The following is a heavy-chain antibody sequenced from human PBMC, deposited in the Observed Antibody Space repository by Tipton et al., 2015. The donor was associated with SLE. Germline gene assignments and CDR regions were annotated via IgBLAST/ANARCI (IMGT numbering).Heavy chain of an antibody. CDR2: INHSGST. D-gene: IGHD1-1*01. J-gene: IGHJ2*01. CDR1: GGSFSGYY. V-gene: IGHV4-34*01. Sequence: TLSLTCAVYGGSFSGYYWSWIRQTPGKGLEWIGEINHSGSTNYNPSLKSRVTISVDTSKNQFSLKLSSVTAADTAVYYCARRGSQLERRNWYFDLWGRGTLVTVSS. CDR3: ARRGSQLERRNWYFDL.